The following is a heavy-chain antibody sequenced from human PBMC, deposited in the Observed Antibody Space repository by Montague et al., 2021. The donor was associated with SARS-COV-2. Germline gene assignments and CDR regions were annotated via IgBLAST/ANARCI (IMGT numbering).Heavy chain of an antibody. CDR3: ARHGYQEVLIWFGELCWWYFDH. V-gene: IGHV4-39*01. Sequence: SETLSLTCTVSGGSISSSSYYWVWIRHPPGKGLEWIVSIYYSGSTYYNPSLKSRVTISVDTSKNQFSLKLSSVTAADTAVYYCARHGYQEVLIWFGELCWWYFDHWGRGTLVTVSS. CDR2: IYYSGST. J-gene: IGHJ2*01. CDR1: GGSISSSSYY. D-gene: IGHD3-10*01.